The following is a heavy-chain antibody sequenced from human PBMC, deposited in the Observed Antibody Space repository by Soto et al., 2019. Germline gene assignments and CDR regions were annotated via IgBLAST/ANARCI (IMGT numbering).Heavy chain of an antibody. CDR1: GGSISDYQ. D-gene: IGHD3-16*02. J-gene: IGHJ4*02. V-gene: IGHV4-59*01. Sequence: QVQLQDSGPGLVRPSETLSLTCSVSGGSISDYQWNWIRQSPGKGLEWTGYIYYSGKNNYNPSLKRRVTISLDPSTNQFSLRLSSLPAADTAVYYCASMRGLWEISPYFAYWGQGTLVTVSS. CDR3: ASMRGLWEISPYFAY. CDR2: IYYSGKN.